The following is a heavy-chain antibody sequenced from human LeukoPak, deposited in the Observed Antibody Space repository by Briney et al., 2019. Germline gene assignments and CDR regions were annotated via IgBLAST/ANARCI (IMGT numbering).Heavy chain of an antibody. D-gene: IGHD2-15*01. CDR2: ISYDGSNK. CDR1: GFTFSSYG. V-gene: IGHV3-30*03. J-gene: IGHJ4*02. Sequence: GGSLRLSCAASGFTFSSYGMHWVRQAPGKGLEWVAVISYDGSNKYYADSVKGRFTISRDNSKNTLYLQMNSLRAEDTAVYYCAISVVRPAPFDFWGQGTLVTVSS. CDR3: AISVVRPAPFDF.